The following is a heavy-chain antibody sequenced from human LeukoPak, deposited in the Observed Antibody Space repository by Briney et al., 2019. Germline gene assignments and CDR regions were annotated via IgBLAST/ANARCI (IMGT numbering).Heavy chain of an antibody. CDR3: AREGGYSGYDRDGYYYMDV. CDR1: GGTFSSYA. CDR2: IIPIFGTA. V-gene: IGHV1-69*05. Sequence: SVKVSCNASGGTFSSYAISWVRQAPGQGLEWMGGIIPIFGTANYAQKFRGRVTITTDESTSTAYMELSSLRSEDTAVYYCAREGGYSGYDRDGYYYMDVWGKGTTVTVSS. D-gene: IGHD5-12*01. J-gene: IGHJ6*03.